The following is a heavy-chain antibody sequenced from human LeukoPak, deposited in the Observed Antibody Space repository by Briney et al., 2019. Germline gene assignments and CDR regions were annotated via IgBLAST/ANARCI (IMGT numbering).Heavy chain of an antibody. CDR1: GFTFSSYE. J-gene: IGHJ4*02. CDR3: AKDSDY. Sequence: GGSLRLSCAASGFTFSSYEMNWVRQAPGKGLEWVSAISGSGGRTYYADSVRGRFTISRDNSKNTVYVQMNSLRAEDTAVYYCAKDSDYWGQGTLVTVSS. V-gene: IGHV3-23*01. CDR2: ISGSGGRT.